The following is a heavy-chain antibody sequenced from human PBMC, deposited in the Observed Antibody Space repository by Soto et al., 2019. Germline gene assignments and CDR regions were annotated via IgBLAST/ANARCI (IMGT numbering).Heavy chain of an antibody. Sequence: QVQLVQSGAEVKKPGSSVKVSCKASGGTFSSYAISWVRQAPGQGLEWMGGIIPIFGTANYAQKFQGRVTITADESTSTADMELSSLRSEDTAVYYCARVGSMTLYYYYYGMDVWGQGTTVTVSS. D-gene: IGHD1-26*01. CDR1: GGTFSSYA. V-gene: IGHV1-69*01. CDR3: ARVGSMTLYYYYYGMDV. J-gene: IGHJ6*02. CDR2: IIPIFGTA.